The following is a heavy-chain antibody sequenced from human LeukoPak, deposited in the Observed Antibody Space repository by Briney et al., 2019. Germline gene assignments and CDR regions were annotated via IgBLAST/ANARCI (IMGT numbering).Heavy chain of an antibody. D-gene: IGHD4-23*01. CDR2: IYYSGST. J-gene: IGHJ4*02. CDR3: ARHSYSGGNKNFDY. CDR1: GGSLSSYY. V-gene: IGHV4-59*08. Sequence: SETLSLTCNVSGGSLSSYYWSWTRQPPGKGLEWIGYIYYSGSTNYNPSLKSRVTISVDTSKNQFSLKLSSVTAADTAVYYCARHSYSGGNKNFDYWGQGTLVTVSS.